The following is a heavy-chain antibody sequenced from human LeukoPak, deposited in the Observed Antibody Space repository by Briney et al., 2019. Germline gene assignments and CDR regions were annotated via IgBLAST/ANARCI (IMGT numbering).Heavy chain of an antibody. Sequence: QPGRSLRLSCAASGFPFDEYAMHWIRHAPGKGLEWVSGISYTSDTIGYVDSVKGRFTISRDNSKNSLYLQMNSLRAEDTALYYCAKDRGGSSQLGDAFDVWSHGTMVSVSS. CDR1: GFPFDEYA. V-gene: IGHV3-9*01. CDR3: AKDRGGSSQLGDAFDV. CDR2: ISYTSDTI. J-gene: IGHJ3*01. D-gene: IGHD2-15*01.